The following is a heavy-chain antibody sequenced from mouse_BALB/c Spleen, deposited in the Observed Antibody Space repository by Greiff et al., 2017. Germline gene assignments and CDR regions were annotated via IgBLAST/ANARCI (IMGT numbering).Heavy chain of an antibody. V-gene: IGHV1S22*01. CDR1: GYTFTSYW. CDR3: TNKLGAYAMDY. D-gene: IGHD4-1*01. Sequence: LQQPGSELVRPGASVKLSCKASGYTFTSYWMHWVKQRPGQGLEWIGNIYPGSGSTNYDEKFKSKATLTVDTSSSTAYMQLSSLTSEDSAVYYCTNKLGAYAMDYWGQGTSVTVSA. CDR2: IYPGSGST. J-gene: IGHJ4*01.